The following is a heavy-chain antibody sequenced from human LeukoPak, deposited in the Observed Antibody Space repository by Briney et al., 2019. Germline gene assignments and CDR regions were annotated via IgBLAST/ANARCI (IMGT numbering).Heavy chain of an antibody. CDR2: ISSSSSYI. CDR1: GFTFSSYE. CDR3: ARDYVRYFDL. Sequence: TGGSLRLSCAASGFTFSSYEMNWVRQAPGKGLEWVSSISSSSSYIYYADSVKGRFTISRDNAKNSLYLQMNSLRAEDTAVYYCARDYVRYFDLWGRGTLVTVSS. D-gene: IGHD3-16*01. J-gene: IGHJ2*01. V-gene: IGHV3-21*01.